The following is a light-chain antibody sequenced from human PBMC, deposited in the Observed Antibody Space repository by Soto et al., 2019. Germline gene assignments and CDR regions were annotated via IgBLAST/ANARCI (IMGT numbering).Light chain of an antibody. V-gene: IGKV3-15*01. CDR1: QSVGSL. CDR2: RAS. CDR3: QQYETWPPRFT. Sequence: EIVMTQSPATLSVSPGERATLSCRASQSVGSLLAWYQQKPGQAPRLLIYRASSRATGIPARFSGSGFETEFTLTISSLQSEDFAVYYCQQYETWPPRFTFGPGTKVDIK. J-gene: IGKJ3*01.